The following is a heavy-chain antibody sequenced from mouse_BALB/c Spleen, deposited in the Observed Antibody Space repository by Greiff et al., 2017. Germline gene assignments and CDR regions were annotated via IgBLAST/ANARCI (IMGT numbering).Heavy chain of an antibody. CDR2: ISYDGSN. CDR1: GYSITSGYY. Sequence: EVKLLESGPGLVKPSQSLSLTCSVTGYSITSGYYWNWIRQFPGNKLEWMGYISYDGSNNYNPSLKNRISITRDTSKNQFFLKLNSVTTEDTATYYCAFLDSSGYDYYAMDYWGQGTSVTVSS. J-gene: IGHJ4*01. CDR3: AFLDSSGYDYYAMDY. D-gene: IGHD3-2*01. V-gene: IGHV3-6*02.